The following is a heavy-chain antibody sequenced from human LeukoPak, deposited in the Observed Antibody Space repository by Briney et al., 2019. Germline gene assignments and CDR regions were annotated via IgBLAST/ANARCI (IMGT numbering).Heavy chain of an antibody. CDR1: GGSISSSNHY. Sequence: SETLSLTCTVSGGSISSSNHYWGWIRQSPGKGLEWIGSMYYSGSTYYNPSLKSRVTISVDTSKNQFSLKLTSVTAADTAVYYCERRESLATAGTYYFDYWGQGTLVTVSS. V-gene: IGHV4-39*01. J-gene: IGHJ4*02. D-gene: IGHD6-13*01. CDR3: ERRESLATAGTYYFDY. CDR2: MYYSGST.